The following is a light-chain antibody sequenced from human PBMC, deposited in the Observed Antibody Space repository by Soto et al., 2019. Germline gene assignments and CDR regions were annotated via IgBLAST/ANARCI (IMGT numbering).Light chain of an antibody. CDR3: QSYDSSMSGYV. CDR1: SSNIGPTYD. Sequence: QSVLTQPPSVSGAPGQRVTISCTGSSSNIGPTYDVHWYQQLPGTAPKLLIYANTNRPSGVPDRFSGSKSGTSASLAITGRQDEDEDDYFCQSYDSSMSGYVFGTGTKLTVL. CDR2: ANT. J-gene: IGLJ1*01. V-gene: IGLV1-40*01.